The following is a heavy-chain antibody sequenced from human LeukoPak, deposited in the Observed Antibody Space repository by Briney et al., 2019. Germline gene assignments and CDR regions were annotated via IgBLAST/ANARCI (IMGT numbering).Heavy chain of an antibody. D-gene: IGHD3-10*01. Sequence: ASVKVSCKASGYTFTSYYMHWVRQAPGQGLEWMGIINPSGGSTSYAQKFQGRVTMTRDTSTSTVYMELSSLRSEDTAVYYCARGGRGSGSYYQPPYYYYYGMDVWGQGTTVTVSS. V-gene: IGHV1-46*01. CDR3: ARGGRGSGSYYQPPYYYYYGMDV. J-gene: IGHJ6*02. CDR1: GYTFTSYY. CDR2: INPSGGST.